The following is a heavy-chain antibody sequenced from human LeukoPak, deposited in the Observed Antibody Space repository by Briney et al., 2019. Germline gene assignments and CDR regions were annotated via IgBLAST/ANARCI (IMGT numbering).Heavy chain of an antibody. CDR2: IHTRGST. V-gene: IGHV4-61*02. Sequence: PSQTLSLTCTVSGGSISSGDYYWSFIRQPAGKGLEWIGRIHTRGSTSYNLSLKSRVTISVDTSKDQFSLKLSSVTAADTAVYYCARNPGIAEIDYWGQGTLVTVSS. J-gene: IGHJ4*02. D-gene: IGHD6-13*01. CDR3: ARNPGIAEIDY. CDR1: GGSISSGDYY.